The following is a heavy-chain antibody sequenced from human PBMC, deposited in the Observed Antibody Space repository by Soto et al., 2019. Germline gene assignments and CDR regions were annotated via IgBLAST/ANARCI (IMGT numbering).Heavy chain of an antibody. D-gene: IGHD3-22*01. V-gene: IGHV1-18*01. Sequence: ASVKVSCKASGYTFTSYGISWVRQAPGQGLEWMGWISAYNGNTNYAQKLQGRVTMTTDTSTSTAYMELRSLRSDDTAVYYCAKFSSGYSYRYFDYWGQGTLVTVSS. J-gene: IGHJ4*02. CDR3: AKFSSGYSYRYFDY. CDR2: ISAYNGNT. CDR1: GYTFTSYG.